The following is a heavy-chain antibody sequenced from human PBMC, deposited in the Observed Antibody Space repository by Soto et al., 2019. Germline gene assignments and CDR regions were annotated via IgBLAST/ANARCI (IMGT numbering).Heavy chain of an antibody. CDR3: ASMIAVAGASFDY. V-gene: IGHV4-39*01. CDR1: GGSISSSSYY. CDR2: IYYSGTT. J-gene: IGHJ4*02. D-gene: IGHD6-19*01. Sequence: SETLSLTCTVSGGSISSSSYYWGWIRQPPGKGLEWIGSIYYSGTTYYNPSLKSRVTISVDTSKNQFSLKLSSVTAADTSVYYCASMIAVAGASFDYWGQGTLVTVSS.